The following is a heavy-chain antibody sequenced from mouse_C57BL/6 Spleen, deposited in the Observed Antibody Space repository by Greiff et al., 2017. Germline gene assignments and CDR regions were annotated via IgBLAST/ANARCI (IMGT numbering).Heavy chain of an antibody. D-gene: IGHD2-5*01. CDR2: INPYNGGT. J-gene: IGHJ3*01. CDR1: GYTFTDYY. V-gene: IGHV1-19*01. Sequence: EVMLVESGPVLVKPGASVKMSCKASGYTFTDYYMNWVKQSHGKSLEWIGVINPYNGGTSYNQKFKGKATLTVDKSSSTAYMELNSLTSEDSAVYYCARKGSNYPFAYWGQGTLVTVSA. CDR3: ARKGSNYPFAY.